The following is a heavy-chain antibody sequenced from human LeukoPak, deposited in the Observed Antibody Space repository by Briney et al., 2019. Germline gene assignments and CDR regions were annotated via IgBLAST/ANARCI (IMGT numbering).Heavy chain of an antibody. CDR1: GGSFSGYY. CDR3: ARGGNWNHYYYYGMDA. Sequence: PSETLSLTCAVYGGSFSGYYWSWIRQPPGKGLEWIGEINHSGSTNYNPSLKSRVTISVDTSKNQFSLKPSSVTAADTAVYYCARGGNWNHYYYYGMDAWGQGTTVTVSS. CDR2: INHSGST. V-gene: IGHV4-34*01. J-gene: IGHJ6*02. D-gene: IGHD1-20*01.